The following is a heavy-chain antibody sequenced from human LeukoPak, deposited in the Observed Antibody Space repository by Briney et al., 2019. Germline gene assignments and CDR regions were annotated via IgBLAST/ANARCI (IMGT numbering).Heavy chain of an antibody. V-gene: IGHV3-30*02. CDR2: IRYDGSNK. J-gene: IGHJ4*02. D-gene: IGHD3-22*01. Sequence: PGGSLRLSCAASGFTFSSYGMHWVRQAPGKGLEWVAFIRYDGSNKYYADSVKGRFTISRDNSKNTLYLQMNSLRAEDTAVYYCASSGIVVVNSPVYWGQGTLVTVSS. CDR3: ASSGIVVVNSPVY. CDR1: GFTFSSYG.